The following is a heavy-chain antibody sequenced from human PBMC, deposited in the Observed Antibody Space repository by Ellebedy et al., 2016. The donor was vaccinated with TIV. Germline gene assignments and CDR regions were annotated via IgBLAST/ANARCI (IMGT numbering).Heavy chain of an antibody. CDR3: ATDGSYGDYLSPTHAFVI. J-gene: IGHJ3*02. Sequence: GGSLRLSCGASGFSFTSYWMSWVRQAPGKGLEWVANINQDGSEKHYVDSVKGRFTTSRDNAKNSLYLQMNSLRVEDTAVYYCATDGSYGDYLSPTHAFVIWGQGTMVTVSS. V-gene: IGHV3-7*01. D-gene: IGHD4-17*01. CDR2: INQDGSEK. CDR1: GFSFTSYW.